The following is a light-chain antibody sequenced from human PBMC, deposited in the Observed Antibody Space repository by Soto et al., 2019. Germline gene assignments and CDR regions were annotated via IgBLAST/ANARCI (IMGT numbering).Light chain of an antibody. CDR2: TTS. V-gene: IGKV1-39*01. CDR3: QQSYSTPT. J-gene: IGKJ1*01. CDR1: RTISNY. Sequence: DFQMTQSPSSLSASVGDRVTITCRASRTISNYLNWYQQKPGKAPNLLIYTTSSLQSGVPSRFNGSGSGTDFTLTIISLQPEDFATYYFQQSYSTPTFGQGTKVEFK.